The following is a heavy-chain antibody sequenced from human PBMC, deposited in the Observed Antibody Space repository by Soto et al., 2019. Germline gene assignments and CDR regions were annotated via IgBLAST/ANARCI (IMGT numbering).Heavy chain of an antibody. CDR1: GFTFSSNA. J-gene: IGHJ4*02. V-gene: IGHV3-23*01. Sequence: EVQLLESGGGLVQPGGSLRISCIGAGFTFSSNAMSWVRQAPWKGLEWVSAISGSGGTTYYADSVKGRFAVSRDNSNNTLYLQMNSLRAEDTAVYYCAKQRAGFGSGSDTYYFDYWVQGTLVTVSS. CDR3: AKQRAGFGSGSDTYYFDY. D-gene: IGHD3-10*01. CDR2: ISGSGGTT.